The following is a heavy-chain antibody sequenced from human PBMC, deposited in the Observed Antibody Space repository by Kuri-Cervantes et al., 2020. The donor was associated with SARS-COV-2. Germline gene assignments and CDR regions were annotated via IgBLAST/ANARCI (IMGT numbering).Heavy chain of an antibody. CDR2: IYSRGST. V-gene: IGHV3-66*02. Sequence: GESLKISCSSSGFTVSSNYMSWVRQAPGKGLEWVSVIYSRGSTYYADYVQGRFTISRDNSKNTLYLQMNSLRADDRAVYYCAKGREAGIDYWGQGTLVTVSS. CDR3: AKGREAGIDY. D-gene: IGHD6-13*01. CDR1: GFTVSSNY. J-gene: IGHJ4*02.